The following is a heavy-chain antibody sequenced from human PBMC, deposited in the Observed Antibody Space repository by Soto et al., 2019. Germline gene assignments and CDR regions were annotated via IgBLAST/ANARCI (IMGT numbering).Heavy chain of an antibody. CDR2: TSPRTGGA. CDR3: ARSSGSSSKWFDS. V-gene: IGHV1-2*02. Sequence: GAPVKVSCKTSGYTFTAYYMNWLRQALGHGLEWLGWTSPRTGGAKYSHTSQGRVSMTRNTSITTAYMELTGLSTDDTAVYFCARSSGSSSKWFDSRGQGPLVTGS. D-gene: IGHD3-10*01. J-gene: IGHJ5*01. CDR1: GYTFTAYY.